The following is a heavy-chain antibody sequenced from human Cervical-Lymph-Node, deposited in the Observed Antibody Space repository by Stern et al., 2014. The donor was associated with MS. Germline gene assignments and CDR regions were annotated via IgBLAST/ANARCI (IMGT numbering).Heavy chain of an antibody. CDR3: TTVRYDRSAKPDF. CDR2: IKDKIDGGTT. CDR1: GFTFKNAW. Sequence: VQLVESGGGFVKPGGSLRLSCAASGFTFKNAWMSWVRQAPGKGLERVGRIKDKIDGGTTDYAATVKGRFTISRDDSKDTLYLELNSLKTEDTAVYYCTTVRYDRSAKPDFWGQGTLVTVSS. J-gene: IGHJ4*02. V-gene: IGHV3-15*01. D-gene: IGHD3-22*01.